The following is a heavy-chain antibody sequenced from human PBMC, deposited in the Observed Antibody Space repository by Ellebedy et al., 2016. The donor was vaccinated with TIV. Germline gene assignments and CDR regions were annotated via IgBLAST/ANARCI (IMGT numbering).Heavy chain of an antibody. J-gene: IGHJ4*02. CDR3: ASGGWLVGLEEYFDY. CDR1: GGSISSYY. CDR2: IYYSGST. V-gene: IGHV4-59*01. D-gene: IGHD6-19*01. Sequence: SETLSLTXTVSGGSISSYYWSWIRQPPGKGLEWIGYIYYSGSTNYNPSLKSRVTISVDTSKNQFSLKLSSVTAADTAVYYCASGGWLVGLEEYFDYWGQGTLVTVSS.